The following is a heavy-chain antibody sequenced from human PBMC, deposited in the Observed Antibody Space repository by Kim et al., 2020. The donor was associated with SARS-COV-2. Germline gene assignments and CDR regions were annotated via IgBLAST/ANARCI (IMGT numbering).Heavy chain of an antibody. V-gene: IGHV3-30-3*01. J-gene: IGHJ3*02. Sequence: GGSLRRSCAASGFTFSSYAMHWVRQAPGKGLEWVAVISYDGSNKYYADSVKGRFTISIDNSKNTLYLQMNSLRAEDTAVYYCARDQGSAFDIWGQGTMVTASS. CDR3: ARDQGSAFDI. CDR1: GFTFSSYA. CDR2: ISYDGSNK. D-gene: IGHD2-15*01.